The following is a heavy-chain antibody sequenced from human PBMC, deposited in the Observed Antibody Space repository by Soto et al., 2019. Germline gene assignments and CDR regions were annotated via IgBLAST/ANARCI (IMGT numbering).Heavy chain of an antibody. CDR3: SNDMVYDAFDI. Sequence: HPRGSLRLSCAAAGFTFSSYAMSWVRQAPGKGLEWVSAISGSGGSTYYADSVKGRFTISRDNSKNRRYLQINRLRAEDTALYYCSNDMVYDAFDIWGQGTRVTVSS. CDR2: ISGSGGST. V-gene: IGHV3-23*01. J-gene: IGHJ3*02. CDR1: GFTFSSYA. D-gene: IGHD3-10*01.